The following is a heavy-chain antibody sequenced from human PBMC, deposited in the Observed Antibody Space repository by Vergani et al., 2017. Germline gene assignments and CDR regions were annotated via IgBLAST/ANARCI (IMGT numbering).Heavy chain of an antibody. CDR1: EFTFSNYA. J-gene: IGHJ4*02. CDR2: ISGHGDRT. D-gene: IGHD3-22*01. V-gene: IGHV3-23*01. CDR3: ARLSYDTTPYLQGGYDC. Sequence: EVQLLESGGGLVQPGGSLRLTCAASEFTFSNYAMNWVRQAPGKGLEWVSAISGHGDRTYYADSVKGRFTISRDNSKNMLYLQMNSLRAEDTAVYYCARLSYDTTPYLQGGYDCWGQGTLVSVSS.